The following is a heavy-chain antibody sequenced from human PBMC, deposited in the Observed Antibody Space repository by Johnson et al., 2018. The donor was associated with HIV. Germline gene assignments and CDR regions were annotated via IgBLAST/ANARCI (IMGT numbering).Heavy chain of an antibody. CDR2: IRNRVRSYST. V-gene: IGHV3-72*01. CDR3: NRTVVVAAPPNGYDI. D-gene: IGHD2-15*01. J-gene: IGHJ3*02. CDR1: GFTFSDHQ. Sequence: EVQLVESGGGLVQPGGSLRLSCVASGFTFSDHQMDWVRQAPGKGLEWVGRIRNRVRSYSTDYAASVKGRFTISRDDSKNSVYLQMNSLKTEDTATYYSNRTVVVAAPPNGYDILSQGTMVTVSS.